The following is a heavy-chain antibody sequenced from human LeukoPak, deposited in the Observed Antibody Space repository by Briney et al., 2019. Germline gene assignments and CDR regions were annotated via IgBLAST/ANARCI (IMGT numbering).Heavy chain of an antibody. V-gene: IGHV4-59*01. CDR1: GGSISSYY. Sequence: SETLSLTCTVSGGSISSYYWSWIRRPPGKGLEWIGYIYYSGSTNYNPSLKSRVTISVDTSKNQFSLKLSSVTAADTAVYYCARALTVTTHYGMDVWGQGTTVTVSS. J-gene: IGHJ6*02. D-gene: IGHD4-17*01. CDR2: IYYSGST. CDR3: ARALTVTTHYGMDV.